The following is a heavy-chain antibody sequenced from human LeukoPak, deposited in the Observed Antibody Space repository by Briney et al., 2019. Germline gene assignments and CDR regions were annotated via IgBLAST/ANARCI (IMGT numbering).Heavy chain of an antibody. J-gene: IGHJ4*02. D-gene: IGHD3-3*01. CDR3: ARQLGSIFGVAFDY. Sequence: GESLRISCKGSGYSFTSYWISWVRQIPGKGLEWMGRIDPSDSYTNYSPSFQGHVTMSADKSINTAYLQWSSLKASDTAMYYCARQLGSIFGVAFDYWGQGTLVTVSS. CDR1: GYSFTSYW. V-gene: IGHV5-10-1*01. CDR2: IDPSDSYT.